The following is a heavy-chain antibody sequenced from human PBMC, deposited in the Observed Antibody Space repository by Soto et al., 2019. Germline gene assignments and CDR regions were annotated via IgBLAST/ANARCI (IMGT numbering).Heavy chain of an antibody. CDR1: GDSISTRSNY. Sequence: QLQLQESGPGLVKPSETLSLTCTVSGDSISTRSNYWAWIRQPPGKGLEWIGSTYYTGGTYYNPSLKSRVTLFLDTSKNQFSLNLNSVTAADTAVYYCAREGPPIRAHNPPEYFQHWGQGTPVTVSS. J-gene: IGHJ1*01. CDR3: AREGPPIRAHNPPEYFQH. V-gene: IGHV4-39*02. CDR2: TYYTGGT.